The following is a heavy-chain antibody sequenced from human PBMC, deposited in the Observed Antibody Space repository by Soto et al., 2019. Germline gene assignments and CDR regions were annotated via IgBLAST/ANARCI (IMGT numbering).Heavy chain of an antibody. CDR2: ISGGGTSA. D-gene: IGHD5-18*01. CDR3: ARGGSAMVPNDY. J-gene: IGHJ4*02. V-gene: IGHV3-23*01. Sequence: EVQLLESGGGLVQPGGSLRLSCAAPGFTFSSYVMTWVRQAPGKGLEWVSAISGGGTSAYYADSVKGRFTISRDNSKNMLYVQMTSLRAEDTAVYYCARGGSAMVPNDYWGQGTLVTVSS. CDR1: GFTFSSYV.